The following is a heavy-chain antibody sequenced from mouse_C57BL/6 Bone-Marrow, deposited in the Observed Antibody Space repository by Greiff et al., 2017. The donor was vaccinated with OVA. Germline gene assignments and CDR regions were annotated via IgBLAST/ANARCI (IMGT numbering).Heavy chain of an antibody. J-gene: IGHJ3*01. Sequence: VKLQQPGAELVRPGTSVKLSCKASGYTFTSYWMHWVKQRPGQGLEWIGVIDPSDSYTNYNQKFKGKATLTVDTSSSTAYMQLSSLTSEDSAVYVCARSGDGYYGAWFAYWGQGTLVTVSA. D-gene: IGHD2-3*01. V-gene: IGHV1-59*01. CDR2: IDPSDSYT. CDR3: ARSGDGYYGAWFAY. CDR1: GYTFTSYW.